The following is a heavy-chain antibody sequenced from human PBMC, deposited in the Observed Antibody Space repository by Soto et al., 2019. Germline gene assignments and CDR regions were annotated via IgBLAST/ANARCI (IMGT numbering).Heavy chain of an antibody. CDR2: ISAGDFIT. D-gene: IGHD1-26*01. V-gene: IGHV3-23*01. J-gene: IGHJ6*02. CDR1: GLAFSNYA. Sequence: EVQLLESGGGFVQPGGSLRLSCAASGLAFSNYAMTWVRPAPGRGLEWVSAISAGDFITHYAASVKGRFTISRDNSKSSLYRELSGLRAEDTAGYYCAKRLETGSTSVGNGLDVWGQGTTVTVSS. CDR3: AKRLETGSTSVGNGLDV.